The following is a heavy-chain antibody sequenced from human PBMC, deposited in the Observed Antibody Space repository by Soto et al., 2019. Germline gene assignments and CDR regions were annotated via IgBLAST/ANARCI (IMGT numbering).Heavy chain of an antibody. Sequence: PSETLAPTCTVSGGSINSGDYYWSWFRQPPGKGLEWIGYINYSGTTNYNPSLKSRVTISVDTSKNQFSLKLSSVTAADTAVYYCARRYSSSFDYWGQGTLVTVSS. D-gene: IGHD6-13*01. CDR1: GGSINSGDYY. J-gene: IGHJ4*02. CDR2: INYSGTT. V-gene: IGHV4-61*08. CDR3: ARRYSSSFDY.